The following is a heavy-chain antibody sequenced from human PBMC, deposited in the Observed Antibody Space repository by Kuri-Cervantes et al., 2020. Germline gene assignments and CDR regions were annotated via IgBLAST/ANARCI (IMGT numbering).Heavy chain of an antibody. J-gene: IGHJ4*02. CDR1: GFTFSSHW. D-gene: IGHD1-20*01. Sequence: GESLKISCAASGFTFSSHWMSWVRQAPGKGLEYVSAISSNGGSTYYADSVKGRFIVSRDNAKKTLYLHMSSLRVEDTAMYYCARKYNWNEPCDYWGQGTLVTVSS. CDR2: ISSNGGST. CDR3: ARKYNWNEPCDY. V-gene: IGHV3-64*02.